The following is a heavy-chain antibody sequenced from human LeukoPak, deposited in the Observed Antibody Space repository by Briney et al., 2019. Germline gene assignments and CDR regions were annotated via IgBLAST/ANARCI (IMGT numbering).Heavy chain of an antibody. CDR1: GYTFTGYY. Sequence: ASVKVSCKASGYTFTGYYKHWVRQAPGQGLEWMGWINPNSGGTNYAQKFQGRVTMTRDTSISTAYMELSRLRSDDTAVYYCAISYKQQQLVDYWGQGTLVTVSS. J-gene: IGHJ4*02. CDR3: AISYKQQQLVDY. CDR2: INPNSGGT. V-gene: IGHV1-2*02. D-gene: IGHD6-13*01.